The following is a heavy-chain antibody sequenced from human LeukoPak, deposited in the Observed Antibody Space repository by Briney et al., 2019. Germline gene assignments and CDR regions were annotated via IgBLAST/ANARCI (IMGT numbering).Heavy chain of an antibody. CDR1: GGSISSYY. D-gene: IGHD3-22*01. CDR3: ARDRRYYDSSGAYGMDV. Sequence: SETLSLTCTVSGGSISSYYWSWIRQPPGKGLEWIGYIYYSGSTNYNPSLKSRVTISVDTSKNQFSLKLSSVTAAGTAVYYCARDRRYYDSSGAYGMDVWGQGTTVTVSS. V-gene: IGHV4-59*01. CDR2: IYYSGST. J-gene: IGHJ6*02.